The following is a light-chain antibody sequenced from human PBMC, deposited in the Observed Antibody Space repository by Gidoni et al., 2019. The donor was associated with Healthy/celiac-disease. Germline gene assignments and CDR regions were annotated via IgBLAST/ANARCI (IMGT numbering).Light chain of an antibody. CDR1: QSVSSN. J-gene: IGKJ1*01. CDR2: GAS. V-gene: IGKV3-15*01. CDR3: QQYNNWPLT. Sequence: EIVMTQSPATLSVSPGERATLSCRASQSVSSNLAWYQQKPGQAPRLLIYGASTRATGIPARFSSSGSGTEFTLTISSLQSEDFAVYYCQQYNNWPLTFGQGTKVEIK.